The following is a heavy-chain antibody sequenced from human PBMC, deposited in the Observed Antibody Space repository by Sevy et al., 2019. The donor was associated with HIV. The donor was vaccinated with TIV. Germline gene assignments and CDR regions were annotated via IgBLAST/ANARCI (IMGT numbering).Heavy chain of an antibody. CDR1: GGSITSLY. J-gene: IGHJ4*02. CDR3: AGENAWGRGYS. CDR2: IYYNGHI. V-gene: IGHV4-59*08. D-gene: IGHD1-26*01. Sequence: SETLPLTCTGSGGSITSLYWNWIRQPPGKGLEWIANIYYNGHINYNPSLKSRVTLSLDTSKNQFSLRLSSVTAADTAMYYCAGENAWGRGYSWGQGTLVTVSS.